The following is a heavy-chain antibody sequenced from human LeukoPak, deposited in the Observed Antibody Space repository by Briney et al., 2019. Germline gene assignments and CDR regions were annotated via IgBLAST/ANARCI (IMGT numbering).Heavy chain of an antibody. J-gene: IGHJ3*02. D-gene: IGHD3-16*01. Sequence: PSETLSLTCAVYGGSFSGYYWSWIRQPPGKGLEGIGEINHSGSTNYNPSPKSRVTISVDTSKNQFSLKLSSVTAADTAVYYCALTYYDYVWGSSAFDIWGQGTMVTVSS. CDR1: GGSFSGYY. CDR3: ALTYYDYVWGSSAFDI. V-gene: IGHV4-34*01. CDR2: INHSGST.